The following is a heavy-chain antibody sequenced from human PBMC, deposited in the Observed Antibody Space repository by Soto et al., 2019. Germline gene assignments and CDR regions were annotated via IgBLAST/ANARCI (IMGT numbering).Heavy chain of an antibody. D-gene: IGHD3-9*01. Sequence: ASVKVSCKASGYTFSSYTISWVRQAPGQVLEWMGWISADNGNTNYAQRLQGRVTMTTATSTSTAYMELRSLRSNDTAVYYCARGILAPGNIYGRVGSLHLDYWAQGSIVTVAS. J-gene: IGHJ4*02. CDR3: ARGILAPGNIYGRVGSLHLDY. CDR2: ISADNGNT. CDR1: GYTFSSYT. V-gene: IGHV1-18*04.